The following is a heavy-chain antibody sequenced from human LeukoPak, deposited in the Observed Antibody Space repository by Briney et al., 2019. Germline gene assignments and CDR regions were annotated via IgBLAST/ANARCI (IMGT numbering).Heavy chain of an antibody. J-gene: IGHJ4*02. D-gene: IGHD3-10*01. CDR1: GGSISSGGYY. V-gene: IGHV4-31*03. Sequence: SQTLSLTCTVSGGSISSGGYYWSWIRQHPGKGLEWIGYIYYSGSTYYNPSLKSRVTISVDTSKNQFSLKLSSVTAADTAVYYCARERGYGSGSYYTRPYFDYWGQGTLVTVSS. CDR3: ARERGYGSGSYYTRPYFDY. CDR2: IYYSGST.